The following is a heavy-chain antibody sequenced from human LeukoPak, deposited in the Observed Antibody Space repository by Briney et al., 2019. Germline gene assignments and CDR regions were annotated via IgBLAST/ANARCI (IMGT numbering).Heavy chain of an antibody. J-gene: IGHJ4*02. V-gene: IGHV3-21*01. CDR2: ITSSSSSI. D-gene: IGHD4/OR15-4a*01. CDR1: GFTFSIYT. CDR3: ARDLAWGAY. Sequence: GGSLRLSCVASGFTFSIYTMSWVRQAPGKGLEWVSSITSSSSSIYSADSVKGRLTISRDNARNSLYLEMNSLRDEDTAVYYCARDLAWGAYWGQGTLVTVSS.